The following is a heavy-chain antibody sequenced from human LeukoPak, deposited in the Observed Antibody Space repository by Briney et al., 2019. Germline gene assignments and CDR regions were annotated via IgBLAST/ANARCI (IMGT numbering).Heavy chain of an antibody. CDR1: GGSVISNY. Sequence: SETLSLTCTVSGGSVISNYWTWIRQPPGKGLEWIGYIYYSGNTNYNPSLKSRVTISVDTSKNQFSLRLSSVTAADTAVYYCARQMYGGLMDYWGQGTLVTVSS. J-gene: IGHJ4*02. CDR3: ARQMYGGLMDY. V-gene: IGHV4-59*08. D-gene: IGHD2-8*01. CDR2: IYYSGNT.